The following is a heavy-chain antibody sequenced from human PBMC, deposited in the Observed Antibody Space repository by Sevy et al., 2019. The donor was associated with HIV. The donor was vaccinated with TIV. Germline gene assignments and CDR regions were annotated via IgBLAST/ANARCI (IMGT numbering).Heavy chain of an antibody. J-gene: IGHJ4*02. CDR3: TRVDYYDTSGSHY. CDR1: GFTFRDYS. CDR2: ISIGSGYK. Sequence: GGSLRLSCEASGFTFRDYSMNWVRQAPGKGLEWVSSISIGSGYKKYGDSVKGRFTISRDNAKNSLYLQLNSLRAEDTAVYYCTRVDYYDTSGSHYWGQGTLVTVSS. D-gene: IGHD3-22*01. V-gene: IGHV3-21*01.